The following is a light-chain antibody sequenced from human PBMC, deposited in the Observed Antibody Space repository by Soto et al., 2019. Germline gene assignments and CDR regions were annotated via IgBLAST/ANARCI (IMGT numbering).Light chain of an antibody. CDR3: QQYEAVVT. CDR1: PSLTNNY. Sequence: ELVMTQSPATLSVSPGERATLSCRASPSLTNNYFAWYQQKPGRALRPLIDGASTRATGIPDRFSGSGSGTDFTLTISRLEPEDVAVYYCQQYEAVVTFGQGTKVDIK. V-gene: IGKV3-20*01. CDR2: GAS. J-gene: IGKJ1*01.